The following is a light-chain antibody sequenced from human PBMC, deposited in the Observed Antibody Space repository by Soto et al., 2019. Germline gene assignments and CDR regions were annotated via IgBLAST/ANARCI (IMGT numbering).Light chain of an antibody. V-gene: IGKV3-11*01. CDR1: QSIGLA. Sequence: EIVMPQSPATLSVSPGEGATLSCRASQSIGLAIAWYQHKPGQAPRLLIFDASQRATGIPARFRGSGSGTDFTLSISSLEPEDFAVYYCQQRTDRPPWTFGQGTKVDIK. CDR3: QQRTDRPPWT. J-gene: IGKJ1*01. CDR2: DAS.